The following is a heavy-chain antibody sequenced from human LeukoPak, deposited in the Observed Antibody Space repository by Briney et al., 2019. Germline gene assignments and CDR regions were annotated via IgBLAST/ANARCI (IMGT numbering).Heavy chain of an antibody. CDR2: ITATSSST. J-gene: IGHJ4*02. V-gene: IGHV3-23*01. CDR3: AKGTYYFDY. CDR1: GFTFSSYG. Sequence: GGSLRLSCAASGFTFSSYGMSWVRQAPGKGLEWVSAITATSSSTHDADSVKGRFTISRDNSKNTLYLQMNSLRAEDTAVYYCAKGTYYFDYWGQGTLVTVSS.